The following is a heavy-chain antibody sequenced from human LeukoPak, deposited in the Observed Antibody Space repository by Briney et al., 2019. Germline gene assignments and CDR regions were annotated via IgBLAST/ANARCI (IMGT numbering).Heavy chain of an antibody. CDR2: INHSGST. CDR3: ASSRWYYYFDS. Sequence: SETLSLTCAVYGGSFSGYYWSWIRQPPGKGLEWIGEINHSGSTYYNPSLKSRVTISVDTSKNQFSLKVSSVSAPDTAVYYCASSRWYYYFDSWGQGTRVTVSS. CDR1: GGSFSGYY. J-gene: IGHJ4*02. D-gene: IGHD2-15*01. V-gene: IGHV4-34*01.